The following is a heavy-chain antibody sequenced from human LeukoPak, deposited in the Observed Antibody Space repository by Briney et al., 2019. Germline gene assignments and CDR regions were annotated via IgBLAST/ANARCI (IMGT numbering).Heavy chain of an antibody. CDR2: MNPNIGNT. Sequence: ASVKVSCKASGYTFTNYNINWVRQTPGQGLEWMGWMNPNIGNTGYAQKFQGRVTITRNTSINTAYMELSSLRSEDSAVYYCARSRCVGSTHCYYFDYWGQGTLVTVSS. CDR1: GYTFTNYN. CDR3: ARSRCVGSTHCYYFDY. J-gene: IGHJ4*02. V-gene: IGHV1-8*03. D-gene: IGHD2-2*01.